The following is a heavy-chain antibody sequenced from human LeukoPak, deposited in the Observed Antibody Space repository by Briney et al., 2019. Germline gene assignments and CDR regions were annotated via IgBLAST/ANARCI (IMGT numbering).Heavy chain of an antibody. CDR2: IDPNSGGT. V-gene: IGHV1-2*04. Sequence: ASVKVSCKASGYTFTGYYMHWVRQAPGQGLEWMGWIDPNSGGTNYAQKFQGWVTMTRDTSISTAYMELSRLRSDDTAVYYCAADGPIYGSGSYYNLRPSPGAFDIWGQGTMVTVSS. J-gene: IGHJ3*02. CDR3: AADGPIYGSGSYYNLRPSPGAFDI. CDR1: GYTFTGYY. D-gene: IGHD3-10*01.